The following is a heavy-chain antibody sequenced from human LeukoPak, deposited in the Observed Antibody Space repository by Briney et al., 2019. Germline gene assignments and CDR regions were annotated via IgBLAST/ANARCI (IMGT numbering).Heavy chain of an antibody. CDR1: GFTFSSYS. CDR3: ARDVYCSSTSCPDY. V-gene: IGHV3-48*01. J-gene: IGHJ4*02. Sequence: GGSLRLSCAASGFTFSSYSMNWVRQAPGKGLEWVSYISSSSSTIYYADSVKGRFTISRDNSKNTLYLQMNSLRAEDTAVYYCARDVYCSSTSCPDYWGQGTLVTVSS. CDR2: ISSSSSTI. D-gene: IGHD2-2*01.